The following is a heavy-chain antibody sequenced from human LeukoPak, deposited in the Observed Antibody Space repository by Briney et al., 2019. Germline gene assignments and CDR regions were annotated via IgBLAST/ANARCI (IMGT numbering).Heavy chain of an antibody. J-gene: IGHJ6*04. D-gene: IGHD3-10*01. V-gene: IGHV4-34*01. CDR3: ARGSGSGSPKGSYYYYGMDV. Sequence: SETLSLTCAVYGGSFSGYYWSWIRQPPGKGLEWIGEINNSGSTNYNPSLKSRVTIPVETSKNQFSLKLSSVTAADTAVYYCARGSGSGSPKGSYYYYGMDVWGKGTTVTVSS. CDR1: GGSFSGYY. CDR2: INNSGST.